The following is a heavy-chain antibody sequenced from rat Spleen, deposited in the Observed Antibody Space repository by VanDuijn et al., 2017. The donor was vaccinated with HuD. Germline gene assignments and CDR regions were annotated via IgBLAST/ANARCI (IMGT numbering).Heavy chain of an antibody. CDR2: IWGNGNT. CDR1: GFSLTSYH. CDR3: ARSLLDY. D-gene: IGHD2-1*01. V-gene: IGHV2S61*01. J-gene: IGHJ2*01. Sequence: QVQLKESGPGLVQPSQTLSLACSVSGFSLTSYHVHWVRQSSGKGLEWMGVIWGNGNTNYNSALKSRLSISRDTSKSQVFLKMNNLQTEDTAMYFCARSLLDYWGQGVMVSVSS.